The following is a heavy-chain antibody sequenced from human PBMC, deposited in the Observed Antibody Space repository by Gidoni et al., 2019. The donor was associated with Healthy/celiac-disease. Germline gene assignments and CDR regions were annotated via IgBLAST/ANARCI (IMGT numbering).Heavy chain of an antibody. CDR2: ISGSGGST. D-gene: IGHD3-22*01. CDR1: GFTFSSYA. J-gene: IGHJ4*02. V-gene: IGHV3-23*01. CDR3: AKEGYYYDSSGRQFDY. Sequence: EVQLLESGGGLVQPGGSLRLSCAASGFTFSSYAMSWVRQAPGKGLEWVSAISGSGGSTYYADSVKGRFTISRDNSKNTLYLQMNSLRAEDTAVYYCAKEGYYYDSSGRQFDYWGQGTLVTVSS.